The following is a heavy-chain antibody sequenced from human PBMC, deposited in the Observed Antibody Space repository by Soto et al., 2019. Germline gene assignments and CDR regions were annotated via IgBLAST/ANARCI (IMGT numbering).Heavy chain of an antibody. V-gene: IGHV3-23*01. D-gene: IGHD4-17*01. CDR2: ISGSGGST. J-gene: IGHJ4*02. CDR1: GFTFSSYA. Sequence: PGGSLRLSCAASGFTFSSYAMSWVRQAPGKGLEWVSAISGSGGSTYYADSVKGRFTITRDMSTSTAYMELSSLRSEDTAVYYCAAEFPVTSYYFDYWGQGTLVTSPQ. CDR3: AAEFPVTSYYFDY.